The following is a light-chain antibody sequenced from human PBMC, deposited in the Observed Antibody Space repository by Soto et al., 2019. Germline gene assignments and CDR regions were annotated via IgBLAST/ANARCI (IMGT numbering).Light chain of an antibody. J-gene: IGLJ2*01. Sequence: QSVLTQPPSASGTPGQRVTISCSGGSSNIGSNTVNWYQQLPGTAPKLLIYSNNQRPSGVPDRFSGSKSGTSASLAISGLQSGDEADYYCAAWEDSLNALVFGGGTKLTVL. CDR1: SSNIGSNT. V-gene: IGLV1-44*01. CDR3: AAWEDSLNALV. CDR2: SNN.